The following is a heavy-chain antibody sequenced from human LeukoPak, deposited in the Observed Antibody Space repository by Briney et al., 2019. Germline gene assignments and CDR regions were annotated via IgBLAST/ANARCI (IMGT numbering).Heavy chain of an antibody. J-gene: IGHJ4*02. D-gene: IGHD2/OR15-2a*01. V-gene: IGHV4-61*01. Sequence: PSETLSLTCTVSGVSVSSGSYYWSWIRQPPGKGLEWIGYIYHNGNTYYSPSLKSRVTISVDTSKNQFSLKLSSVTAADTAVYYCARGRISFDYWGQGTLVTVSS. CDR3: ARGRISFDY. CDR2: IYHNGNT. CDR1: GVSVSSGSYY.